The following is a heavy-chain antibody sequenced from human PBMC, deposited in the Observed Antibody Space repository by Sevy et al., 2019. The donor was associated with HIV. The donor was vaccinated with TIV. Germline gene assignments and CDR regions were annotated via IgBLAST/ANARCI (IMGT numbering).Heavy chain of an antibody. J-gene: IGHJ6*02. CDR1: GGSIRSGRYY. CDR3: ASELSDYGMDV. V-gene: IGHV4-61*02. CDR2: IYIRGTT. Sequence: SETLSLTCNVSGGSIRSGRYYWSWIRQPAGKGLEWIGRIYIRGTTNYNPSLKSRITMSVDTSKNQFSLKLSSVTATDTAVYYCASELSDYGMDVWGLGTTVTVSS.